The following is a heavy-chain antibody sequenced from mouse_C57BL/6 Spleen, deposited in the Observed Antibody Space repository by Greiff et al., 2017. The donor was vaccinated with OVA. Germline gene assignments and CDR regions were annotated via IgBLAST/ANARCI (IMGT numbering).Heavy chain of an antibody. Sequence: VKLMESGAELVKPGASVKISCKASGYAFSSYWMNWVKQRPGKGLEWIGQIYPGDGDTNYNGKFKGKATLTADKSSSTAYMQLSSLTSEDSAVYFCARWTTVVATRGYFDYWGQGTTLTVSS. D-gene: IGHD1-1*01. J-gene: IGHJ2*01. CDR2: IYPGDGDT. CDR1: GYAFSSYW. V-gene: IGHV1-80*01. CDR3: ARWTTVVATRGYFDY.